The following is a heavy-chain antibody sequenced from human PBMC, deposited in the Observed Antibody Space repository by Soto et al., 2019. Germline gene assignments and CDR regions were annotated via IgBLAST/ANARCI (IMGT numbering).Heavy chain of an antibody. D-gene: IGHD6-25*01. CDR2: INWNSDKV. CDR3: AKDKGGTPYYIDS. J-gene: IGHJ4*02. CDR1: GFNFGNYA. Sequence: VLLVESGGGLVQPGRSLRLSCAVSGFNFGNYAMHWVRQAPGKGLEWVAAINWNSDKVAYAGSVLGRFTIFRDSAKNSLHLQMNDLTTEDTAWYYCAKDKGGTPYYIDSWGQGIRVTVSS. V-gene: IGHV3-9*01.